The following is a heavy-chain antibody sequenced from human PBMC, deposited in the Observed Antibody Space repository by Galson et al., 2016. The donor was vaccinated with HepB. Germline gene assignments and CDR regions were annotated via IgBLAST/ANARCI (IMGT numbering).Heavy chain of an antibody. CDR2: ISYDGSIK. CDR1: GFPFNSYA. V-gene: IGHV3-30-3*01. CDR3: ARVTPVAGKNA. Sequence: SLRLSCAASGFPFNSYAMHWVRQAPGKGLEFVAVISYDGSIKLYAESVKGRFTVSRDNSKNTLYPQMSNLRPEDTAVYYCARVTPVAGKNAWGQGTLVTVSS. D-gene: IGHD6-19*01. J-gene: IGHJ5*02.